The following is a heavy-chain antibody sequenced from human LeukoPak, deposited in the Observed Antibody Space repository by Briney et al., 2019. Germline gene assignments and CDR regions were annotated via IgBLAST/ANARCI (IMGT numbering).Heavy chain of an antibody. J-gene: IGHJ4*02. CDR1: GGSFSGYY. CDR2: INHSGST. D-gene: IGHD3-22*01. V-gene: IGHV4-34*01. Sequence: SETLSLTCAVYGGSFSGYYWSWIRQPPGKGLEWIGEINHSGSTNYNPSLKSRGTISVDTSKKQCSLKLSSVTAADTAVYYCARHNRGIVIVVRHFDYWGQGTLVTVSS. CDR3: ARHNRGIVIVVRHFDY.